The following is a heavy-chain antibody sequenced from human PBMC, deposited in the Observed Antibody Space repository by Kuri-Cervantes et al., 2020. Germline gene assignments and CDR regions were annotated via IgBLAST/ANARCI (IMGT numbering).Heavy chain of an antibody. CDR3: ARGTRLLRRGRYSYYMDV. D-gene: IGHD4/OR15-4a*01. V-gene: IGHV4-34*01. Sequence: SETLSLTCTVSGGSISTYYWNWIRQPAGKGLEWIGEINHSGSTNYNPSLKSRVTMSVDTSKNQFSLKLSSVTAADTAVYYCARGTRLLRRGRYSYYMDVWGKGTTVTVSS. CDR2: INHSGST. J-gene: IGHJ6*03. CDR1: GGSISTYY.